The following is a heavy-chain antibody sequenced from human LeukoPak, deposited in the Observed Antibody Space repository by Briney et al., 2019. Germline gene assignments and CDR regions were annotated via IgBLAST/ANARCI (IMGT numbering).Heavy chain of an antibody. CDR1: GFTFSSYA. CDR3: ARDKGGLYGDYD. D-gene: IGHD4-17*01. V-gene: IGHV3-30-3*01. CDR2: ISYDGSNK. J-gene: IGHJ4*02. Sequence: GRSLRLSCAASGFTFSSYAMHWVRQAPGKGLEWVAVISYDGSNKYYADSVKGRFTISRDNSKNTLYLQMNSLRAEDTAVYYRARDKGGLYGDYDWGQGTLVTVSS.